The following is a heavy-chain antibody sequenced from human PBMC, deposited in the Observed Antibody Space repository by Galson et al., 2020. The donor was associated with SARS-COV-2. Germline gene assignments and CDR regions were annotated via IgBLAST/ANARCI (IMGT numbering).Heavy chain of an antibody. V-gene: IGHV4-61*10. D-gene: IGHD3-3*01. CDR1: GASVTGTTHY. CDR3: ASYDFWSASFS. CDR2: IYSSGSA. Sequence: SETLSLTCTVPGASVTGTTHYWNWLRQPAGKGLEWIGHIYSSGSANYNPSLKSRATISVDTSKRHFSLKLSSVTAADTAVYYCASYDFWSASFSWGQATPIIVSS. J-gene: IGHJ5*02.